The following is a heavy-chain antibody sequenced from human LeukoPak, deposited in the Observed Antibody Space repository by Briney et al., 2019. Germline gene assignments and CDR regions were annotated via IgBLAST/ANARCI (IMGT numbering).Heavy chain of an antibody. Sequence: GKSLKISCKGSGYSFTSYWIGWVRQMPGKGLEWMGIIYPGDSDTRYSPSFQGQVTISADKSISTAYLQWSSLKASDTAMYYCAGGPLAAAGPDTYYYGMDVWGQGTTVTVSS. D-gene: IGHD6-13*01. V-gene: IGHV5-51*01. CDR1: GYSFTSYW. CDR2: IYPGDSDT. CDR3: AGGPLAAAGPDTYYYGMDV. J-gene: IGHJ6*02.